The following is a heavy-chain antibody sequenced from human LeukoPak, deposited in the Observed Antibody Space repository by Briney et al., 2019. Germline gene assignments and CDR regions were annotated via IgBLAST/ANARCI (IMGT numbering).Heavy chain of an antibody. Sequence: ASVKVSCKASGYTFTTYYMHWVRQAPGQGLEWMGIINPSGGSTTYAQKFQGRVTVTRDTSTSTVYMEVSSLRSEDTAVYCCARDHYDSSGLRPDAFDIWGQGTMVTVSS. D-gene: IGHD3-22*01. J-gene: IGHJ3*02. V-gene: IGHV1-46*01. CDR3: ARDHYDSSGLRPDAFDI. CDR2: INPSGGST. CDR1: GYTFTTYY.